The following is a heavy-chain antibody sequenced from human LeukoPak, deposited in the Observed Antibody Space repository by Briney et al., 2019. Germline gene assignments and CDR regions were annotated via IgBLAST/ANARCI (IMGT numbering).Heavy chain of an antibody. CDR2: IHPNRGGT. CDR1: GYTLTGYY. V-gene: IGHV1-2*02. J-gene: IGHJ4*02. D-gene: IGHD3-9*01. Sequence: ASVKVSCKASGYTLTGYYMHWVRQPPGKGREWRGWIHPNRGGTNYAQKFQGRVTMPRDPPISTAYMELSRLRSDDTAVYYCARDLGGQIRYFDWGPGTLVTVSS. CDR3: ARDLGGQIRYFD.